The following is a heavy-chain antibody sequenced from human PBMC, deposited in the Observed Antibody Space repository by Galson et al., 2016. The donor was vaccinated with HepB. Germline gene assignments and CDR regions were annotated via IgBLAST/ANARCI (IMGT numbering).Heavy chain of an antibody. D-gene: IGHD3-10*01. CDR2: IRSTTYGGTT. V-gene: IGHV3-49*02. CDR3: ARTYDRSGGYYYYGLDV. J-gene: IGHJ6*02. Sequence: WARQAPGKGLEWVGFIRSTTYGGTTENAASVKGRFTISRDESRSIAYLQMNSLKIEDTGVYYCARTYDRSGGYYYYGLDVWGQGTTVTVSS.